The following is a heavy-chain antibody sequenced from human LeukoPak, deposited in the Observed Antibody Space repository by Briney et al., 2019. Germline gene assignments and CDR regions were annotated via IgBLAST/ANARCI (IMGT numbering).Heavy chain of an antibody. V-gene: IGHV4-61*01. Sequence: SETLSLTCTVSGGSVSSGSYYWSWIRQPPGKGLEWIGYIYYSGSTNYNPSLKSRVTISVDTSKNQFSLKLSSVTAADTAVYYCARGPRFRGFDYWGQGTLVTVSS. J-gene: IGHJ4*02. D-gene: IGHD2-21*01. CDR3: ARGPRFRGFDY. CDR1: GGSVSSGSYY. CDR2: IYYSGST.